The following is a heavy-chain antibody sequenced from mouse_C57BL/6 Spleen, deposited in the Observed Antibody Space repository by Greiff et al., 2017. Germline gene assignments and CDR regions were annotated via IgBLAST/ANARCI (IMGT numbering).Heavy chain of an antibody. D-gene: IGHD2-3*01. V-gene: IGHV2-2*01. CDR3: ASPYVGYPVYAMDY. J-gene: IGHJ4*01. Sequence: VMLVESGPGLVQPSQSLSITCTVSGFSLTSYGVHWVRQSPGKGLEWLGVIWSGGSTDYNAAFISRLRISKDNSKSQVFFKMNSLQADDTAIYYCASPYVGYPVYAMDYGGQGTSVTVSS. CDR1: GFSLTSYG. CDR2: IWSGGST.